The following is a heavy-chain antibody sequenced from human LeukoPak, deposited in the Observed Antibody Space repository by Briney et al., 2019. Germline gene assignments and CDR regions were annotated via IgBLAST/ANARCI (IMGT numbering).Heavy chain of an antibody. Sequence: VTPTKNLKKTCTSSGMARMYISVGVGWINKPPGKALEWLALIFWDDDKRYSPSLKSRLTISKDTSKNQVVLTMTNMDPVDTATYYCAHRRTRVRGVMSFDYWGQGILVTVSS. D-gene: IGHD3-10*01. J-gene: IGHJ4*02. CDR1: GMARMYISVG. CDR3: AHRRTRVRGVMSFDY. V-gene: IGHV2-5*02. CDR2: IFWDDDK.